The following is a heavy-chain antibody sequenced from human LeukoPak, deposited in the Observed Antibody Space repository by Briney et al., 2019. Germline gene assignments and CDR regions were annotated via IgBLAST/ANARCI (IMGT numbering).Heavy chain of an antibody. CDR2: INHSGST. Sequence: SETLSLTCAVYSGSFSGYYWSWIRQPPGKGLEWIGEINHSGSTNYNPSLKSRVTISVDTSKNQFSLKLSSVTAADTAVYYCARGHLFQHWGQGTLVTVSS. J-gene: IGHJ1*01. V-gene: IGHV4-34*01. CDR3: ARGHLFQH. CDR1: SGSFSGYY.